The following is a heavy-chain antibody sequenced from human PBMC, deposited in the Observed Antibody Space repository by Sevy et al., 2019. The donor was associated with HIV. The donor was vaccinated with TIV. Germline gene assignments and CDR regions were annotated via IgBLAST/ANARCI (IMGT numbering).Heavy chain of an antibody. V-gene: IGHV4-34*01. CDR1: DGSFSGYY. D-gene: IGHD2-2*01. Sequence: SETVSLACAVHDGSFSGYYWNWIRQLPGKGLEWIGEFNESGITYYNPSLKSRVTISVDTSKKQFSLKLNSVTAVDSAVYFCARSPPVVVVPGAPSWFDPWGQGTLVTVSS. CDR2: FNESGIT. J-gene: IGHJ5*02. CDR3: ARSPPVVVVPGAPSWFDP.